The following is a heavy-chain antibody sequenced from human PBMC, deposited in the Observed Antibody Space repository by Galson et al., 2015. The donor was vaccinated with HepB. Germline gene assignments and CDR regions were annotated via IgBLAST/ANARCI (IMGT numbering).Heavy chain of an antibody. J-gene: IGHJ6*02. CDR3: ARALLDYGDYYHYGMDV. Sequence: SLRLSCAASGFTFSTYWMSWVRQAPGKGLEWVANMKQDGSENYYVDSVKGRFTISRDNAKNSLYLQMNSLRAEDTAVYYCARALLDYGDYYHYGMDVWGQGTTVTVSS. CDR2: MKQDGSEN. D-gene: IGHD4-17*01. V-gene: IGHV3-7*03. CDR1: GFTFSTYW.